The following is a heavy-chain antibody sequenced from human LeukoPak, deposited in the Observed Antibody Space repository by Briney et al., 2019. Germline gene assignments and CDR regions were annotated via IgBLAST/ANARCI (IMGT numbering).Heavy chain of an antibody. CDR3: AGGQPRYCSSTSCYRGGGYYFDY. J-gene: IGHJ4*02. CDR2: INHSGST. CDR1: GGSFSGYY. D-gene: IGHD2-2*02. Sequence: PSETLPLTCAVYGGSFSGYYWSWIRQPPGKGLEWIGEINHSGSTNYNPSLKSRVTISVDTSKNQFSLKLSSVTAADTAVYYCAGGQPRYCSSTSCYRGGGYYFDYWGQGTLVTVSS. V-gene: IGHV4-34*01.